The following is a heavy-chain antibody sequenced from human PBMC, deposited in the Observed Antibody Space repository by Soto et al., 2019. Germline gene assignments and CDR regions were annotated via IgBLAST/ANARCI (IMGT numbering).Heavy chain of an antibody. J-gene: IGHJ6*02. CDR3: ARAHCSGGSCYSSYYYYGMDV. D-gene: IGHD2-15*01. V-gene: IGHV1-69*13. Sequence: SVKVSCKASGCTFSSYAISCVRQAPGQGLEWMGGIIPIFGTANYAQKFQGRVTITADESTSTAYMELSSLRSEDTAVYYCARAHCSGGSCYSSYYYYGMDVWGQGTTVTVSS. CDR1: GCTFSSYA. CDR2: IIPIFGTA.